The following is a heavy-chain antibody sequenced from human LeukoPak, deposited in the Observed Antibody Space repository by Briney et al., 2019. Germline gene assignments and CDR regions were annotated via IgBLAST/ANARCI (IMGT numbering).Heavy chain of an antibody. CDR3: AKDYCSGRSCYSGLDY. Sequence: GGSLRLSCAASGFTFSSYAMSWVRQAPGKGLEWVSTISGSGGSTYYADSVKGRFTISRDNSKNTLYLQMNGLRAEDTALYSCAKDYCSGRSCYSGLDYWGQGTLVTVSS. V-gene: IGHV3-23*01. CDR2: ISGSGGST. CDR1: GFTFSSYA. D-gene: IGHD2-15*01. J-gene: IGHJ4*02.